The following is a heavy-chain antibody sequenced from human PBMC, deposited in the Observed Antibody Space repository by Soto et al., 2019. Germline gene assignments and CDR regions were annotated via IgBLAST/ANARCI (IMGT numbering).Heavy chain of an antibody. V-gene: IGHV1-69*13. J-gene: IGHJ3*02. CDR2: IIPIFGTA. Sequence: SVKVSCKASGGTFSSYAISWVRQVPGQGLEWMGGIIPIFGTANYAQRFQGRVTITADESTSTAYMELRSLRSDDTAVYYCAREGPFSGAFDIWGQGTMVTVSS. CDR1: GGTFSSYA. CDR3: AREGPFSGAFDI.